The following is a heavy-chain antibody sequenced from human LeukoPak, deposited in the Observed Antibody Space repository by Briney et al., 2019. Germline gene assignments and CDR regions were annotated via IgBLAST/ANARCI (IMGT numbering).Heavy chain of an antibody. V-gene: IGHV4-38-2*02. D-gene: IGHD2-2*01. Sequence: PSETLSLTCTVSGYSISSGYYWGWIRQPPGKGLEWIGSIYRSGSTYYNPSLKSRVTISVDTSKNQFSLKLSSVTAADTAVYYCARGSRYCSSTSCRYYFDYWGQGTLVTVSS. CDR2: IYRSGST. J-gene: IGHJ4*02. CDR3: ARGSRYCSSTSCRYYFDY. CDR1: GYSISSGYY.